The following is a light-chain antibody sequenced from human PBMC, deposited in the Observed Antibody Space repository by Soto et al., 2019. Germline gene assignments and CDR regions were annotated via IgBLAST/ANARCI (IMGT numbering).Light chain of an antibody. CDR3: SSYAGSNIL. J-gene: IGLJ2*01. Sequence: QSVLTQPPSASGSPGQSVTISCTGTSSDVGGYNYVSWYQQHPGKAPKLLIYEVTKRPSGVPDRSSGSKSGNTASLTVSGLQAADDAEYYCSSYAGSNILFGGGTKLTVL. CDR1: SSDVGGYNY. CDR2: EVT. V-gene: IGLV2-8*01.